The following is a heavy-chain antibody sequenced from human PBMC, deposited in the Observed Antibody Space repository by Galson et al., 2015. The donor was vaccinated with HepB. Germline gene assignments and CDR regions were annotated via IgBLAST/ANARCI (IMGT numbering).Heavy chain of an antibody. J-gene: IGHJ3*02. Sequence: SLRLSCAAPGFTFSSYWMSWVRQAPGKGLEWVANIKQDGSEKYYVDSVKGRFTISRDNAKNSLYLQMNSLRAEDTAVYYCARDWGYPGFREGAFDIWGQGTMVTVSS. CDR3: ARDWGYPGFREGAFDI. CDR2: IKQDGSEK. D-gene: IGHD3-16*01. CDR1: GFTFSSYW. V-gene: IGHV3-7*03.